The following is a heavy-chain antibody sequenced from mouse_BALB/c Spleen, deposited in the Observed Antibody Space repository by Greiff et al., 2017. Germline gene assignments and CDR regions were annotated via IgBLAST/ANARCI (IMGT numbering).Heavy chain of an antibody. J-gene: IGHJ4*01. CDR1: GFTFSSYA. CDR2: ISSGGSYT. Sequence: EVKVVESGGGLVKPGGSLKLSCAASGFTFSSYAMSWVRQSPEKRLEWVAEISSGGSYTYYPDTVTGRFTISRDNAKNTLYLEMSSLRSEDTAMYYCARAGYDYDDYAMDYWGQGTSVTVSS. CDR3: ARAGYDYDDYAMDY. V-gene: IGHV5-9-4*01. D-gene: IGHD2-4*01.